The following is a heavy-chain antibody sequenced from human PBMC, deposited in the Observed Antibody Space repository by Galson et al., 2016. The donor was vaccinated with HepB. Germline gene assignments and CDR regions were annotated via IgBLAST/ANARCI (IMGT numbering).Heavy chain of an antibody. V-gene: IGHV4-34*01. CDR3: ARGLYYDSIPDI. CDR2: INHTRST. D-gene: IGHD3-22*01. Sequence: LRLSCAASGFTFRNYGMTWVRQAPGKGLEWIGEINHTRSTKYNPSLKSRVTISIDTSKKHFSLRLTSLTAADTAVYYCARGLYYDSIPDIWGQGTMVTVSS. J-gene: IGHJ3*02. CDR1: GFTFRNYG.